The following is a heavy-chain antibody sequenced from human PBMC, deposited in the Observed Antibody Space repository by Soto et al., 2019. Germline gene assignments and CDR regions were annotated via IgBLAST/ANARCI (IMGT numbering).Heavy chain of an antibody. Sequence: GGSLRLSCAASGFIFSGSALHWVRQASGKGLEWVSVFDGSVGHTYYTNSVKGRFTISNDNSKNTLFLQMNSLKAEDTAVYFCAKHIQYDSGWPLNYWGQGTPVTVPQ. CDR3: AKHIQYDSGWPLNY. D-gene: IGHD6-19*01. CDR2: FDGSVGHT. CDR1: GFIFSGSA. J-gene: IGHJ4*02. V-gene: IGHV3-23*01.